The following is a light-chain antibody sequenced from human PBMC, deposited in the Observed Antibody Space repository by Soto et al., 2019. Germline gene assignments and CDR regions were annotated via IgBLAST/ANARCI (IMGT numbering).Light chain of an antibody. J-gene: IGKJ1*01. V-gene: IGKV1-5*03. CDR1: QSMSGS. CDR3: QQYNGYWT. CDR2: EAS. Sequence: DIQMTQSPSTLSASVGDRVTITCRASQSMSGSLAWYQQKPGKAPKLLIYEASNLKSGVPSRFSGSGSGTEYTLTIISLQPDDSASYYCQQYNGYWTFGQGTRVEIK.